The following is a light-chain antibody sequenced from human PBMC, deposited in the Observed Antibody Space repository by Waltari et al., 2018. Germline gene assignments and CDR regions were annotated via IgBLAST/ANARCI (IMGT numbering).Light chain of an antibody. V-gene: IGKV3-15*01. CDR3: QQYDSQPLT. J-gene: IGKJ4*01. CDR1: QSVRSN. CDR2: GAS. Sequence: EIVMTQSPAILSVSPGEGVPLSCRASQSVRSNLAWYQQKPGQAPRLLIFGASTRATGFPARFSGGGSGTEFTLTITSLQSEDSAVYFCQQYDSQPLTFGGGTFVEIK.